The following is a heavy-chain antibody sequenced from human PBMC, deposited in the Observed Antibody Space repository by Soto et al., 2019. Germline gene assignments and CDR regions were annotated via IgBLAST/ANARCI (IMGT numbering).Heavy chain of an antibody. D-gene: IGHD6-6*01. J-gene: IGHJ4*02. CDR3: GTAYSSSGIDD. V-gene: IGHV4-59*01. Sequence: SETLSLTCTVSGGSISSYYWSWIRQPPGKGLEWIGYIFYSGSTNYNPSLKSRVTISGDTSKNQFSLKLSSGTAADTAVYYGGTAYSSSGIDDSGQGPLGTVTS. CDR2: IFYSGST. CDR1: GGSISSYY.